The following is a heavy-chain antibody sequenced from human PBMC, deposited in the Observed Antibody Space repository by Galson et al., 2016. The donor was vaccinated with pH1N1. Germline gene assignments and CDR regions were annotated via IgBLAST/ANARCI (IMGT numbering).Heavy chain of an antibody. CDR1: GYSFSSYW. Sequence: QSGAEVKKPGESLKISCKGFGYSFSSYWIGWVRQMPGKGLEWMGIIFPGDSDTTYNPSFQGQVTISADKSISTAYLQWSSLKDSDTAMYYCARRVQRHLDIWGQGTMVTVSS. D-gene: IGHD1-1*01. V-gene: IGHV5-51*03. CDR3: ARRVQRHLDI. CDR2: IFPGDSDT. J-gene: IGHJ3*02.